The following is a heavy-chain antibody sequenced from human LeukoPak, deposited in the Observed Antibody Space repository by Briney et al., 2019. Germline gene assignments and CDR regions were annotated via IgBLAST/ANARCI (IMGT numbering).Heavy chain of an antibody. J-gene: IGHJ4*02. CDR2: INSDGSGT. CDR1: GVTFSSYW. D-gene: IGHD3-22*01. V-gene: IGHV3-74*01. CDR3: ACDRDYYDSSGYYNY. Sequence: GGSLRLSCAASGVTFSSYWMHWVRQAPGKGLVWVSRINSDGSGTIYADSVQGRFTISRDNAKNTLYLQMNSLRAEDTAVYYCACDRDYYDSSGYYNYWGQGTLVTVSS.